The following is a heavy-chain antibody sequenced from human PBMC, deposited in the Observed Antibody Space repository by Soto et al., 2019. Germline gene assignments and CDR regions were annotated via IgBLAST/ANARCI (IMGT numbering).Heavy chain of an antibody. J-gene: IGHJ5*01. Sequence: QVQLVESGGGVVQPGTSLRLSCVVSGFTLSNTGVLWVRQAPGKGLEWVAMISHDGFSQYYLDSVKGRFTISRDNSKNTVYLQMHSLRPEDTSVYYCAKDWGSSGWYNWFDSWGQGTLVTVSS. CDR2: ISHDGFSQ. CDR3: AKDWGSSGWYNWFDS. CDR1: GFTLSNTG. V-gene: IGHV3-30*18. D-gene: IGHD6-19*01.